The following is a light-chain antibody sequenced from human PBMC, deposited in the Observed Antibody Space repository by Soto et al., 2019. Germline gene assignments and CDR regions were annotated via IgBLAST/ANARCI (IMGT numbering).Light chain of an antibody. CDR1: QSVSSY. V-gene: IGKV3-11*01. CDR2: DAS. J-gene: IGKJ1*01. CDR3: HQART. Sequence: EIVLTQSPATLSLSPGERATLSCRASQSVSSYLAWYQQKPGQAPRLLIYDASNRATGIPARFSGSGSGTDFTITTNILEHEDSDVYYCHQARTFGHGTKVEIK.